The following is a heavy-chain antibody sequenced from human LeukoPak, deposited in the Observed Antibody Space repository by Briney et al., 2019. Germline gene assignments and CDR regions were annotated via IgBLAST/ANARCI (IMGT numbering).Heavy chain of an antibody. CDR1: GLTFKNYG. J-gene: IGHJ6*02. D-gene: IGHD2-15*01. Sequence: GGSLRLSCAASGLTFKNYGMHWVRQAPGKGLEWVSYISSSSSYTNYADSVKGRFTISRDNAKNSLYLQMNSLRAEDTAVYYCARAIDCSGGSCYGAGYYYGMDVWGQGTTVTVSS. CDR2: ISSSSSYT. CDR3: ARAIDCSGGSCYGAGYYYGMDV. V-gene: IGHV3-21*05.